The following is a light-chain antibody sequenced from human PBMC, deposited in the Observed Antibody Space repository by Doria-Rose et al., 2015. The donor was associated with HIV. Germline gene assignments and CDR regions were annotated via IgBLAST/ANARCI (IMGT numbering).Light chain of an antibody. CDR3: HQYGTSWT. Sequence: TQSPGTLSSSPGERATLSCRANQSFSSTYLAWYQQKPGQAPSLLIYDGSTRATGIPDRFSASGSGTDFTLTINRLEPEDFALYYCHQYGTSWTFGQGTKVEI. V-gene: IGKV3-20*01. J-gene: IGKJ1*01. CDR2: DGS. CDR1: QSFSSTY.